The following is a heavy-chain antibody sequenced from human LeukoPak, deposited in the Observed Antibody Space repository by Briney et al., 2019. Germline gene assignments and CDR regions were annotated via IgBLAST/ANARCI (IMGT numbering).Heavy chain of an antibody. V-gene: IGHV3-30*18. CDR3: AKARVRSSSWPFDY. CDR1: GFTFSSYG. J-gene: IGHJ4*02. Sequence: PGGSLRLSCAASGFTFSSYGMHWVRQAPGKGLEWVAVISYDGSNKYYADSVKGRFTISRDNSKNTLYLQMNSLRAEDTAVYYCAKARVRSSSWPFDYWGQGTLVTVSS. D-gene: IGHD6-13*01. CDR2: ISYDGSNK.